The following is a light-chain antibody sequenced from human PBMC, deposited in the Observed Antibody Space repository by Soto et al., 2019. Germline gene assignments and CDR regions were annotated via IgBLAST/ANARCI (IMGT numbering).Light chain of an antibody. J-gene: IGKJ1*01. CDR1: QSVRNY. V-gene: IGKV3-11*01. CDR3: QQRSNWPWT. CDR2: DAS. Sequence: EIVLTQSPATLSLSPGERATLSCRASQSVRNYLAWYQQKPAQAPRLLIYDASNRATGIPGRFSGSGSGTDFTLTISTLEPEDFAVYYCQQRSNWPWTFGQGTKVEIK.